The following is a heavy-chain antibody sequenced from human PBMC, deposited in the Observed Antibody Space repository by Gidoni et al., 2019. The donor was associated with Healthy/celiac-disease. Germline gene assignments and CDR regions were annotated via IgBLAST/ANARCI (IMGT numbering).Heavy chain of an antibody. J-gene: IGHJ4*02. CDR1: GYPFTSYD. CDR3: ARGGERGYSCYDHDY. D-gene: IGHD5-12*01. V-gene: IGHV1-8*01. Sequence: QVQLVQSGAEVQKPAASVKFSCTASGYPFTSYDINWVRQATGQGLEWMGWTSPNSSNTGYAHKFQGRVTMTRNTYIGTAYVELSSLRSEDTAVYYCARGGERGYSCYDHDYWGQGTLVTVSS. CDR2: TSPNSSNT.